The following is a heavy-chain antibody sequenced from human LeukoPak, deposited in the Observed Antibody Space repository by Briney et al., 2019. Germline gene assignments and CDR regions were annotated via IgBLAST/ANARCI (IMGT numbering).Heavy chain of an antibody. CDR2: IWFDGKNE. J-gene: IGHJ4*02. V-gene: IGHV3-33*01. CDR1: GFTFRSYG. CDR3: AREMAKGQSNPFDY. D-gene: IGHD5-24*01. Sequence: PGRSLRLSCAASGFTFRSYGMHWVRQAPGKGLEWVADIWFDGKNEHFADSVKGRSTISRDNSKNTMYLQINNVRAEDTAVYYCAREMAKGQSNPFDYWGQGTLVTVSS.